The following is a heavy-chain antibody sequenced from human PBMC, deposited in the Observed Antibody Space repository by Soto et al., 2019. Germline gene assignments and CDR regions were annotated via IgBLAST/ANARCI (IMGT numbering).Heavy chain of an antibody. D-gene: IGHD1-26*01. CDR2: MHHTGNI. V-gene: IGHV4-4*02. CDR1: GGSISTNNW. J-gene: IGHJ4*02. Sequence: QVQLQESGPGLVKPLGTLSLTCVVSGGSISTNNWWHWIRQTPGKGLEWIGEMHHTGNINYSPSLKSRVTMSIDESRNQFSLSLTSVTAADTAVYYCARERGAGTYQGFDYWGQGTLVTVSS. CDR3: ARERGAGTYQGFDY.